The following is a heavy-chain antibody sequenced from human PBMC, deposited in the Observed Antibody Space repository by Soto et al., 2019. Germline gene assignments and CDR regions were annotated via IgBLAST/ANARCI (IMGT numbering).Heavy chain of an antibody. CDR2: VSADGQTT. V-gene: IGHV3-23*01. CDR1: GFSFSNYG. D-gene: IGHD3-10*01. CDR3: AKEASVPSLGEFWYFDL. J-gene: IGHJ2*01. Sequence: EVHLLESGGGLVQPGGSLRLSCAASGFSFSNYGMTWVRQAPGKGLEWVASVSADGQTTYYAESVRGRFTISRDSSKGTLYQQKDSRRADDTAVYYCAKEASVPSLGEFWYFDLWGRGTHVTVSS.